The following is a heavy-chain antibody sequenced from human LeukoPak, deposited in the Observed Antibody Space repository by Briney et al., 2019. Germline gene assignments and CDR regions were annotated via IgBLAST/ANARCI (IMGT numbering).Heavy chain of an antibody. CDR1: GFTFSSYW. D-gene: IGHD3-10*01. Sequence: GGSLRLSCAASGFTFSSYWMNWVRQAPGKGLEGVANIKQDGSEKYYVDSVKGRFTISRDNAKNSLYLQMNSLRGEDTAVYYCARQQDYYGGGSSTSYYYYGMDVWGPGTTVTVSS. CDR2: IKQDGSEK. V-gene: IGHV3-7*01. CDR3: ARQQDYYGGGSSTSYYYYGMDV. J-gene: IGHJ6*02.